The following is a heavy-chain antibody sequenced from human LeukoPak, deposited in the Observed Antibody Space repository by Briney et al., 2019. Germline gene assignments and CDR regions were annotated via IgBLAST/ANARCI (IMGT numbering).Heavy chain of an antibody. D-gene: IGHD1-26*01. CDR2: IYYSGST. Sequence: SETLSLTCTVSGGSISSGGYYWSWSRQPPGKGLEWIGYIYYSGSTYYNPSLKSRVTISVDTSKNQFSLKLSSVTAADTAVYYCARDSGGSYYVLRRYYYYGMDVWGQGTTVTVSS. CDR1: GGSISSGGYY. J-gene: IGHJ6*02. V-gene: IGHV4-30-4*08. CDR3: ARDSGGSYYVLRRYYYYGMDV.